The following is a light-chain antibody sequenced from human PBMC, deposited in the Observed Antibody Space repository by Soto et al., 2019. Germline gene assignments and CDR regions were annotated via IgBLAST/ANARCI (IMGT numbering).Light chain of an antibody. CDR1: SSDIGGYDY. CDR2: YVT. V-gene: IGLV2-11*01. J-gene: IGLJ2*01. CDR3: SSNAGIVR. Sequence: QSVLTQPRSVSGSPGQSVTISCTGTSSDIGGYDYVSWYQHHPGKAPKLIIYYVTKRPSGVPDRFSASKSGNTASLTISGLQAEDEADYYCSSNAGIVRFGGGTKLTVL.